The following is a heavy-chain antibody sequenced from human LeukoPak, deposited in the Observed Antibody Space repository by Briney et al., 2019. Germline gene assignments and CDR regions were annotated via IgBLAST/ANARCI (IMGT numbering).Heavy chain of an antibody. CDR3: ARHYGP. J-gene: IGHJ4*02. Sequence: PSETLSLTCTVSRGSINTYYWSWIRQPPGKGLEWIGYISYSGSTYYNPSLKSRVTISVDTSKNQFSLKLNSVTATDTAVYYCARHYGPWGQGTLVTVSS. CDR2: ISYSGST. V-gene: IGHV4-59*08. D-gene: IGHD3-10*01. CDR1: RGSINTYY.